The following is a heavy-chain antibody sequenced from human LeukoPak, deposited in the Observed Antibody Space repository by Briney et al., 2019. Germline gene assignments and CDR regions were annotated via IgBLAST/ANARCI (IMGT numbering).Heavy chain of an antibody. D-gene: IGHD3-10*01. CDR2: INPNSGGT. Sequence: ASVKVSCKASGYTFAGYYMHWVRQAPGQGLEWMGWINPNSGGTNYAQKFQGRVTMTRDTSISTAYMELRRLRSDDTAVYYCARGLGELYYYGMDVWGQGTTVTVSS. CDR3: ARGLGELYYYGMDV. V-gene: IGHV1-2*02. J-gene: IGHJ6*02. CDR1: GYTFAGYY.